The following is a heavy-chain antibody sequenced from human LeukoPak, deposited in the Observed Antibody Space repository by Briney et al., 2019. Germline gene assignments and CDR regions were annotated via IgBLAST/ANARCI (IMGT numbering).Heavy chain of an antibody. J-gene: IGHJ4*02. CDR2: IIPIFGTA. D-gene: IGHD2-2*01. Sequence: SVKVSCKASGGTFSSYAISWVRQAPGQGLEWMGGIIPIFGTASYAQKFQGRVTITADESTSTAYMELSSLRSEDTAVYYCAREALGLYCSSTSCYEFDYWGQGTLVTVSS. CDR3: AREALGLYCSSTSCYEFDY. CDR1: GGTFSSYA. V-gene: IGHV1-69*13.